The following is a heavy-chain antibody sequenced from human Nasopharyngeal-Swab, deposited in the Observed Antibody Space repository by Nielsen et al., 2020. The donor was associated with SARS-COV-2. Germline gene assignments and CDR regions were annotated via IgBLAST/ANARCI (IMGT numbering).Heavy chain of an antibody. CDR1: GFTFSSYS. V-gene: IGHV3-48*01. Sequence: GGSLRLSCAASGFTFSSYSMNWVRQAPGKGLEWVSYISSSSSTIYYADSVKGRFTISRDNSKNTLYLQMNSLGVEDTAVYYCARETASVSGTGGLDIWGQGTTVTVSS. J-gene: IGHJ3*02. D-gene: IGHD6-19*01. CDR3: ARETASVSGTGGLDI. CDR2: ISSSSSTI.